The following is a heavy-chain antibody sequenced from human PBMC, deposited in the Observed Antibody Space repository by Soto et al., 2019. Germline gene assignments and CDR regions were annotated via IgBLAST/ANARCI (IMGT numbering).Heavy chain of an antibody. J-gene: IGHJ4*02. Sequence: EVQLLESGGGLVQPAGSLRLSCAASGFIFSTYTMSWFRQAPGKGLEWVSSIYGSGKSTFYSASVKGRFTISRDNSGNTVYPQMSSLRAEDTAIYYCAKDFTPDSRWDIDYWGQGSLVTVSS. CDR1: GFIFSTYT. V-gene: IGHV3-23*01. CDR3: AKDFTPDSRWDIDY. CDR2: IYGSGKST. D-gene: IGHD1-26*01.